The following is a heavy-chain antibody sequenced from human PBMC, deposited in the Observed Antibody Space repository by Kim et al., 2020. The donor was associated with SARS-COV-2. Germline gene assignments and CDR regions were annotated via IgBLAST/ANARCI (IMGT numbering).Heavy chain of an antibody. D-gene: IGHD3-9*01. V-gene: IGHV3-43*01. CDR3: ARDFYDILTGPVAVS. Sequence: GGSLRLSCIASGFTFDDYTMHWVRQGPGKRLEWVSLVTWDGGIAYYADSVKGRFTVSRDNDRNSLYLQMHNLTTDDTALYFCARDFYDILTGPVAVSWG. CDR1: GFTFDDYT. J-gene: IGHJ5*01. CDR2: VTWDGGIA.